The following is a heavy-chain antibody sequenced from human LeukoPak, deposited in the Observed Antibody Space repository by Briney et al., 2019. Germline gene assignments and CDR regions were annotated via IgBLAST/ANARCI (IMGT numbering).Heavy chain of an antibody. CDR2: ISYDGSNK. CDR3: ARDEERITMVRGVTSYYGMDV. D-gene: IGHD3-10*01. V-gene: IGHV3-30*03. J-gene: IGHJ6*02. CDR1: GFTLSSYG. Sequence: GGSLRLSCAASGFTLSSYGMHWVRQAPGKGLEWVAVISYDGSNKYYADSVKGRFTISRDNSKNTLYLQMNSLRAEDTAVYYCARDEERITMVRGVTSYYGMDVWGQGTTVTVSS.